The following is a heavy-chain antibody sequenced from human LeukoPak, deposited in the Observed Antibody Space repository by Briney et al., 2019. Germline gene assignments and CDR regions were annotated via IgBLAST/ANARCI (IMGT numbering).Heavy chain of an antibody. Sequence: SETLSLTCTVSGGSISSYYWSWIRQPPGKGLEWIGYIYYSGSIYYNPSLKSRVTISVDTSKNQFSLKLSSVTAADTAVYYCASGGYYDSSFDYWGQGTLVTVSS. CDR2: IYYSGSI. D-gene: IGHD3-22*01. CDR3: ASGGYYDSSFDY. J-gene: IGHJ4*02. V-gene: IGHV4-59*06. CDR1: GGSISSYY.